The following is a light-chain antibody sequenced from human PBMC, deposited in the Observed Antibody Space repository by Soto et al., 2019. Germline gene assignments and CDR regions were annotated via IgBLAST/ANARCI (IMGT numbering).Light chain of an antibody. Sequence: QSALTQPASVSGSPGQSITISCSGTSSDIGGYNYVSWYQQHPGKAPKLMIYDVTNRPSGVSTRFSGSKSGNTASLTISGLQAEYEADYYGSSYTSSITQVFGGGTKLTVL. CDR2: DVT. J-gene: IGLJ2*01. V-gene: IGLV2-14*03. CDR1: SSDIGGYNY. CDR3: SSYTSSITQV.